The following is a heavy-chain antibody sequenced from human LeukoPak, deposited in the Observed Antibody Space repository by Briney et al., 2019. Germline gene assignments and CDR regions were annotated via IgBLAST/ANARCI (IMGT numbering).Heavy chain of an antibody. Sequence: GGSLRLSCAASGFTFSSYSMNWVRQAPGKGLEWISYISSSSNDKYYADSVKGRFTISRDNGKSSLYLQMNSLRVEDTALYYCVRQFASWGQGTLVTVSS. CDR1: GFTFSSYS. V-gene: IGHV3-48*01. CDR3: VRQFAS. CDR2: ISSSSNDK. J-gene: IGHJ4*02.